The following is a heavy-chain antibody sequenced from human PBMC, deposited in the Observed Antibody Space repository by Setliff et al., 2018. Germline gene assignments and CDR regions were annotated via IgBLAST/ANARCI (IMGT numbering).Heavy chain of an antibody. Sequence: SQTLSLTCAVSGSAISGGHYWGWIRQPPGKGLEWIGSFRPSGKTYYNPSLNSRVTISVDTSKKQFSLKVTSVTAADTAVYYCVRDAGDGYGVDAYAGGGFDFWGQGTMVTVSS. J-gene: IGHJ3*01. CDR2: FRPSGKT. CDR3: VRDAGDGYGVDAYAGGGFDF. V-gene: IGHV4-38-2*02. CDR1: GSAISGGHY. D-gene: IGHD4-17*01.